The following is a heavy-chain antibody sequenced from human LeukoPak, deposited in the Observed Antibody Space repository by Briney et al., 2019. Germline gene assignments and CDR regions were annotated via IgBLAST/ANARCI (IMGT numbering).Heavy chain of an antibody. D-gene: IGHD3-10*01. J-gene: IGHJ3*02. V-gene: IGHV1-2*02. CDR1: GYTFTGYY. Sequence: ASVQVSCKASGYTFTGYYMHWVQQAPGQGLEWMGWINPNSGGTNYAQKFQGRVTMTRDTSISTAYMELSRLRSDDTAVYYCASPSGATGAFDIWGQGTMVTVSS. CDR3: ASPSGATGAFDI. CDR2: INPNSGGT.